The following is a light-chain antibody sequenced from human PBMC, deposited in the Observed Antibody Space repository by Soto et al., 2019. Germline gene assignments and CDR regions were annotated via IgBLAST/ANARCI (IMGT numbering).Light chain of an antibody. CDR3: MQGTHWPAT. CDR1: QSLVYSDGNTY. CDR2: KVS. J-gene: IGKJ4*01. Sequence: DVVMTQSPLSLPVTLGQPASISCRSSQSLVYSDGNTYLNWFHQRPGQSPRRLIYKVSNRDSGVPDRFTGSGSGTDYTLNISRVEAEDVGVFYCMQGTHWPATFGGGTKVEIK. V-gene: IGKV2-30*01.